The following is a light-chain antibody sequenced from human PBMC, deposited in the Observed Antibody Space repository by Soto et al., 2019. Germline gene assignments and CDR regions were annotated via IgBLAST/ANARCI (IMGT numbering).Light chain of an antibody. CDR2: AAA. J-gene: IGKJ3*01. Sequence: DIQMTQSPSYLSASVGDRVTITCRASQSISRNLNWYQQKPGKAPQLLIYAAASLQSGVPSRFSGSGSGTDFTLTISSLQPEDFANYFCQQSYSLPPTFGHGTNVEIK. CDR3: QQSYSLPPT. V-gene: IGKV1-39*01. CDR1: QSISRN.